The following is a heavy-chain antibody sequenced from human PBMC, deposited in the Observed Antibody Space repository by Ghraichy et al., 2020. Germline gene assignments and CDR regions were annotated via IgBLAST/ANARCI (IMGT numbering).Heavy chain of an antibody. J-gene: IGHJ4*02. Sequence: GGSLRLSCAASGFTLSSYWMSWFRQAPGKGLEWVANINHEGTEENYVDSVKGRFTISRDNSKNSLYLKMNSQRAEDTAVYNCARDGLEGHGTSDDWGQGTLVIVSS. V-gene: IGHV3-7*03. CDR2: INHEGTEE. CDR1: GFTLSSYW. D-gene: IGHD3/OR15-3a*01. CDR3: ARDGLEGHGTSDD.